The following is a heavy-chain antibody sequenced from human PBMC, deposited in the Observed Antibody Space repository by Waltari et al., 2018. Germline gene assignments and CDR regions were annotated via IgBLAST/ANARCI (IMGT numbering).Heavy chain of an antibody. Sequence: EVQLVESGGTLVQPGGSLRLSCAASGFTFSDYAMTWVRQAPGKGLEWISYMRSSGGTMYYADSVKGRFTVSRDNAKSSLYFQMTSLSAEDTAFYYCARNRKIVAAGWGRDLDYWGRGTLVTVSS. D-gene: IGHD6-13*01. CDR1: GFTFSDYA. CDR2: MRSSGGTM. J-gene: IGHJ4*02. V-gene: IGHV3-48*03. CDR3: ARNRKIVAAGWGRDLDY.